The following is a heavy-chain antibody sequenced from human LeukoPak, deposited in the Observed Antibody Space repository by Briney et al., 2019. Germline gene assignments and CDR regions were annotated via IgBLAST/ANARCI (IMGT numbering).Heavy chain of an antibody. J-gene: IGHJ6*02. CDR3: ARDPRDGPLGSYGPPPLDV. D-gene: IGHD3-16*01. Sequence: GGSLRLSCAASGFTVSSNYMSWVRQAPGKGLEWVSVIYSGGSTYYADSVKGRFTISRDNADNSLYLQMNSLRAEDTAVYYCARDPRDGPLGSYGPPPLDVWGQGTTVTVSS. CDR2: IYSGGST. CDR1: GFTVSSNY. V-gene: IGHV3-53*01.